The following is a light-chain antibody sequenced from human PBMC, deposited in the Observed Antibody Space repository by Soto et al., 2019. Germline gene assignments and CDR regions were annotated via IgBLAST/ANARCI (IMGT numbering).Light chain of an antibody. J-gene: IGKJ2*01. Sequence: ELVLTQSPGTLSLSPGDRATLSCRASESVSNTFLVWYRQKPGQTPRLLIYGASRRASGIPDRFSGSGSGTDFTLTISRLEPEDFAVYYCHQFGTSPYTFGQGTKLEIK. V-gene: IGKV3-20*01. CDR1: ESVSNTF. CDR3: HQFGTSPYT. CDR2: GAS.